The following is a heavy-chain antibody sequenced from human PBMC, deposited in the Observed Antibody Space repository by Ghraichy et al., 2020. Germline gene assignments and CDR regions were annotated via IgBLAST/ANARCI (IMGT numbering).Heavy chain of an antibody. CDR2: INHSGST. D-gene: IGHD3-3*01. V-gene: IGHV4-34*01. J-gene: IGHJ6*02. CDR3: ARGVTILEWLFPLYYYYYGMDV. Sequence: SETLSLTCAVYGGSFSGYYWSWIRQPPGKGLEWIGEINHSGSTNYNPSLKSRVTISVDTSKNQFSLKLSSVTAADTAVYYCARGVTILEWLFPLYYYYYGMDVWGQGTTVTVSS. CDR1: GGSFSGYY.